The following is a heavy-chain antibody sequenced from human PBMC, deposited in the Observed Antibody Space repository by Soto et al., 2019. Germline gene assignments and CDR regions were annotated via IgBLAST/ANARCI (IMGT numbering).Heavy chain of an antibody. CDR2: ISAYNGNT. D-gene: IGHD6-13*01. V-gene: IGHV1-18*01. Sequence: ASVKVSCKASGYTFTSYGISWVRQAPGQGLEWMGWISAYNGNTNYAQKLQGRVTMTTDTSTSTAYMELRSLRSDDTAVYYCARVRGIAARPPHYGMAVGGHGSAVTVS. CDR3: ARVRGIAARPPHYGMAV. CDR1: GYTFTSYG. J-gene: IGHJ6*01.